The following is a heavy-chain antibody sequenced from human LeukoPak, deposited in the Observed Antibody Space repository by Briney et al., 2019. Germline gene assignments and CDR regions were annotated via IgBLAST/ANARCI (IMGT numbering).Heavy chain of an antibody. D-gene: IGHD5-12*01. J-gene: IGHJ4*02. CDR2: ISGSGSST. Sequence: GGSLRLSCAASGFTFSNFWMNWVRQAPGKGLEWISTISGSGSSTDFADSVKGRFTISRDNSKNTLNLQMNNLRAEDTAIYYCAPDPNKWLRNYWGQGTLVTVSS. CDR3: APDPNKWLRNY. V-gene: IGHV3-23*01. CDR1: GFTFSNFW.